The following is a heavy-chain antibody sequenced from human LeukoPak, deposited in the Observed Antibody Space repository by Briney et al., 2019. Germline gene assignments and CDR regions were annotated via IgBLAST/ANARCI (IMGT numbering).Heavy chain of an antibody. CDR1: GGSISTYY. V-gene: IGHV4-59*01. J-gene: IGHJ4*02. CDR2: IYHSGST. D-gene: IGHD6-19*01. CDR3: ARGGWYVFDY. Sequence: ASETLSLTCTVSGGSISTYYWSWIRQPPGKGLEWIGYIYHSGSTNYNPSLKSRVTISVDTSKNQFSLKLSSVTAADTAVYYCARGGWYVFDYWGQGTLVTVSS.